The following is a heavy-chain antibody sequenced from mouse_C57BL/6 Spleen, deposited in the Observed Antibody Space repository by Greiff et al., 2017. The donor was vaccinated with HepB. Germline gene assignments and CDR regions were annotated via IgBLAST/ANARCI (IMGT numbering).Heavy chain of an antibody. CDR2: ISGGGGNT. V-gene: IGHV5-9*01. CDR3: ARHLVFDY. D-gene: IGHD2-2*01. Sequence: EVMLVESGGGLVKPGGSLKLSCAASGFTFSSYTMSWVRQTPEKRLEWVATISGGGGNTYYPDSVKGRFTISRDNAKNTLYLQMSSLRSEDTAWYYCARHLVFDYWGQGTTLTVSS. CDR1: GFTFSSYT. J-gene: IGHJ2*01.